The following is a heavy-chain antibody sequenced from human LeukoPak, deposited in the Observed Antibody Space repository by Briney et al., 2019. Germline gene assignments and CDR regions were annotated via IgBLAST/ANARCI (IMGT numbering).Heavy chain of an antibody. J-gene: IGHJ3*02. D-gene: IGHD2-8*01. V-gene: IGHV3-23*01. CDR3: AKDSRSYNGVYDPFDI. CDR1: GFPFNTYT. CDR2: IGGDGET. Sequence: GGSLRLSCAASGFPFNTYTMSWVRQAPGRGLEWVSVIGGDGETSYNDSVKGRFTISRDNSRNTLSLEMNNLRPEDTAVYYCAKDSRSYNGVYDPFDIWGRGTMVTVSS.